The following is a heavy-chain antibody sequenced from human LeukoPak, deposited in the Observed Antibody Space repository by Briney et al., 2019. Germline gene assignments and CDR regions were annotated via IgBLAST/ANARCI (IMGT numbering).Heavy chain of an antibody. J-gene: IGHJ6*02. D-gene: IGHD6-13*01. CDR3: ARRIAAAGYYYYGMDV. V-gene: IGHV3-11*01. Sequence: GGSLRLSCAASGSTFSDYYMSWIRQAPGKGLEWVSYISSSGSTIYYADSVKGRFTISRDNAKNSLYLQMNSLRAEDTAVYYCARRIAAAGYYYYGMDVWGQGTTVTVSS. CDR1: GSTFSDYY. CDR2: ISSSGSTI.